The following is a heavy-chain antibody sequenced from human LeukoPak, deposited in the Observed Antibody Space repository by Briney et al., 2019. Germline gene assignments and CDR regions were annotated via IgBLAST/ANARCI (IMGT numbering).Heavy chain of an antibody. V-gene: IGHV1-46*01. Sequence: ASVKVSCKASGYTFTCNYIHWVRQAPGQGLEWMGMIYPRDGSTSYAQKFQGRVTVTRDTSTSTVHMELSGLRSEDTAVYYCARGGYYDFWSGYYGNYFDYWGQGTLVTVSS. CDR2: IYPRDGST. CDR3: ARGGYYDFWSGYYGNYFDY. D-gene: IGHD3-3*01. J-gene: IGHJ4*02. CDR1: GYTFTCNY.